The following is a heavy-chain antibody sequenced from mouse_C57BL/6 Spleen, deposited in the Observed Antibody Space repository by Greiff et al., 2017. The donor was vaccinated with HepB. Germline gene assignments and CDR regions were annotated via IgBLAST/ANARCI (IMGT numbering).Heavy chain of an antibody. J-gene: IGHJ4*01. CDR1: GFNIKNTY. CDR2: IDPANGNT. V-gene: IGHV14-3*01. D-gene: IGHD1-1*01. Sequence: EVQLQQSVAELVRPGASVKLSCTASGFNIKNTYMHWVKQRPEQGLEWIGRIDPANGNTKYAPKFQGKATITADTSSNTAYLQLSSLTSEDTAIYYCARELFTSYGSSSYYAMDYWGQGTSVTVSS. CDR3: ARELFTSYGSSSYYAMDY.